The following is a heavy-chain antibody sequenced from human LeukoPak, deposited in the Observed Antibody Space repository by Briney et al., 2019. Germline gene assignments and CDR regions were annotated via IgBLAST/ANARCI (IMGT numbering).Heavy chain of an antibody. D-gene: IGHD1-7*01. CDR2: VHTSGST. Sequence: SETLSLTCTVSGGSISGYYWSWIRQPAGKGLEWLGRVHTSGSTHYNPSLKSRVTMSVDTSKNQFSLKQSSVTAADTAVYYCARLITGTTTAFDIWGQGTMVTVSS. CDR3: ARLITGTTTAFDI. V-gene: IGHV4-4*07. J-gene: IGHJ3*02. CDR1: GGSISGYY.